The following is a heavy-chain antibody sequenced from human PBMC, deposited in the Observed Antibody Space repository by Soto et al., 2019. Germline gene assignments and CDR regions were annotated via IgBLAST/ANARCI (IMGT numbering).Heavy chain of an antibody. CDR3: ARDVGVGDYYYYYGMDG. Sequence: SVKVSCKASGGTFSSYAISWVRQAPGQGLEWMGGIIPIFGTANYAQKFQGRVTITADESTSTAYMELSSLRSEDTAVYYCARDVGVGDYYYYYGMDGWGQGTTVTVSS. CDR2: IIPIFGTA. V-gene: IGHV1-69*13. D-gene: IGHD3-10*01. CDR1: GGTFSSYA. J-gene: IGHJ6*02.